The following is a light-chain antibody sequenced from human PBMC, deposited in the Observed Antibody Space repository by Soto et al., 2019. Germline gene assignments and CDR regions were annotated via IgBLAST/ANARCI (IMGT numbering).Light chain of an antibody. J-gene: IGLJ1*01. V-gene: IGLV2-8*01. Sequence: QSVLIQPPSVSGSPGQSVTISCTGTSSDVGSYDYVSWYQQHPGTVPKPMIYNVNTRPSGVPDRFSGSKSGNTASMTISGLQAEDEADYFCSSYAGSNNLVFGSGTKVTVL. CDR1: SSDVGSYDY. CDR2: NVN. CDR3: SSYAGSNNLV.